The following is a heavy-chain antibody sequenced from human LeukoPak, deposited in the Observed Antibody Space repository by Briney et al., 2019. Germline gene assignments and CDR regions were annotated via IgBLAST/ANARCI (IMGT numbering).Heavy chain of an antibody. CDR3: ARVLSGSLDY. V-gene: IGHV3-53*01. J-gene: IGHJ4*02. D-gene: IGHD1-26*01. CDR2: IFNDGIT. Sequence: GGSLRLSCAASGFSFSDAWMSWVRQAPGQGLEWVSVIFNDGITYYADSVKGRFTISRDNSENTLFLHMDSLRAADTAVYFCARVLSGSLDYWGQGTLVTVSS. CDR1: GFSFSDAW.